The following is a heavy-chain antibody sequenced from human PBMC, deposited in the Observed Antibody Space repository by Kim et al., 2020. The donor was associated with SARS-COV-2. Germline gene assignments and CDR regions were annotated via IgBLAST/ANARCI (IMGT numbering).Heavy chain of an antibody. D-gene: IGHD2-21*01. CDR1: GFTFSDYY. Sequence: GGSLRLSCAASGFTFSDYYMSWIRPAPGKGLEWVSYISSSSSYTNYADSVKGRFTISRDNAKNSLYLQMNSLRAEDTAVYYCARVPPNSICGGDCYYDCLCWYFDLWGRGTLVTVSS. CDR3: ARVPPNSICGGDCYYDCLCWYFDL. J-gene: IGHJ2*01. V-gene: IGHV3-11*06. CDR2: ISSSSSYT.